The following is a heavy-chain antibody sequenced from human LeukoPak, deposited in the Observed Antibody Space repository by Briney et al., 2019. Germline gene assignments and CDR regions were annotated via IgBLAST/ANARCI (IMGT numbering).Heavy chain of an antibody. CDR1: GFTFSSYW. V-gene: IGHV3-7*01. Sequence: GGSLRLSCAASGFTFSSYWMNWVRQAPGKGPEWVANIKQDGSEQYYVDSVKGRFTISRDNAKNSLYLQMNSLRAEDTAVYYCARPREKAFDIWGQGTMVTVSS. J-gene: IGHJ3*02. CDR3: ARPREKAFDI. CDR2: IKQDGSEQ.